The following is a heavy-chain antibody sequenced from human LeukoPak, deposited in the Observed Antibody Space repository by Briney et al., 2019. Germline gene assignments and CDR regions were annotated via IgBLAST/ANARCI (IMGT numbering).Heavy chain of an antibody. CDR2: VHYSGST. CDR1: GGSISSYY. D-gene: IGHD3-3*01. Sequence: SETLSPTCTVSGGSISSYYWSWIRQPPGKGLEWIGNVHYSGSTNYNPSLKSRVTVSVDTSKNQFSLKLSSVTAADTAMYYCARGQSGTIYYWGQGTLVTVSS. V-gene: IGHV4-59*01. CDR3: ARGQSGTIYY. J-gene: IGHJ4*02.